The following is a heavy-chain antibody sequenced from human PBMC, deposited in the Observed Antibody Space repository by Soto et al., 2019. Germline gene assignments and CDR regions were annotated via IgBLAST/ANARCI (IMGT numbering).Heavy chain of an antibody. CDR2: IIPISDTT. J-gene: IGHJ6*02. CDR3: ARSQGSSTSLEIYYYCYYGMDV. CDR1: GGTFSSYA. Sequence: QVQLVQSGAEVKKPGSSVKVSCQASGGTFSSYAISWVRQAPGQGLEWLGGIIPISDTTHYAQKFQGRVTITADESTSTAYMELSSLRSEDTAVYYCARSQGSSTSLEIYYYCYYGMDVWGQGTTVTVSS. V-gene: IGHV1-69*01. D-gene: IGHD2-2*01.